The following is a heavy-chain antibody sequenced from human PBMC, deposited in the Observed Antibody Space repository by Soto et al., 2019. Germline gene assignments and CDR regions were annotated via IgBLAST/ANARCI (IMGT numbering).Heavy chain of an antibody. CDR2: VSFDGKVT. J-gene: IGHJ4*02. CDR3: AREPYGDSQYFDY. Sequence: QVQLVESGGGMAQAGTSLRLSCTGSGFTFNSLSLHWVRQGPDKGLEWVAVVSFDGKVTYYADSVKGRFTVSRDISKVTIYLQASSLRPEDTAVYYCAREPYGDSQYFDYWGQGTPVTVSS. D-gene: IGHD2-21*02. CDR1: GFTFNSLS. V-gene: IGHV3-30*04.